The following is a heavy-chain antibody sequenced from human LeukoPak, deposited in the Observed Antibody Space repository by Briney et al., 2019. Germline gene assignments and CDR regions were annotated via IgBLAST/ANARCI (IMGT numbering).Heavy chain of an antibody. V-gene: IGHV3-30*03. Sequence: GGSLRLSCAASGFTFSNYWMHWVRQAPGKGLEWVVAISHDGSNKYSADSVKGRFTISRDNSKNTLYLQMNSLRADDTAVYYCAGLDAAMPDAFDIWGQGTTVTVSS. J-gene: IGHJ3*02. CDR3: AGLDAAMPDAFDI. CDR2: ISHDGSNK. D-gene: IGHD5-18*01. CDR1: GFTFSNYW.